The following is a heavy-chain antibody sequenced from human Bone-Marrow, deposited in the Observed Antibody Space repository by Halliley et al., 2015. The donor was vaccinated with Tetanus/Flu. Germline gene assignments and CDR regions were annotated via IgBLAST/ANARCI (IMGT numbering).Heavy chain of an antibody. CDR2: FSGSGGFI. J-gene: IGHJ6*02. Sequence: WVSVFSGSGGFINYADSVKGRFTISRDNSKNTLFLQMNSLRAEDTAVYYCAKDVCTHDVCYMDVWGQGTTVTVSS. CDR3: AKDVCTHDVCYMDV. D-gene: IGHD2-8*01. V-gene: IGHV3-23*01.